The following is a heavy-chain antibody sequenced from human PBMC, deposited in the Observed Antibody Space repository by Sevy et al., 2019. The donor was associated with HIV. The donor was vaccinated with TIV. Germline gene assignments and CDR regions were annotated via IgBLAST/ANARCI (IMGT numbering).Heavy chain of an antibody. CDR3: ARAGGWGNINHSNQILDI. D-gene: IGHD3-16*01. CDR2: IDQDESDK. V-gene: IGHV3-7*01. J-gene: IGHJ3*02. CDR1: EFIFTGYW. Sequence: GGSLRLSCAASEFIFTGYWMNWVRQAPGKGLEWVANIDQDESDKRYVDSVRGRFTISRDNANNFLYLQMSSLRADDTAVYYCARAGGWGNINHSNQILDIWGHGTKVTVSS.